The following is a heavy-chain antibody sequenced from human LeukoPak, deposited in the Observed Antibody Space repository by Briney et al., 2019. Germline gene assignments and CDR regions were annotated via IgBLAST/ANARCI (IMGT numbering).Heavy chain of an antibody. D-gene: IGHD3-22*01. J-gene: IGHJ4*02. CDR1: GGSISSYY. V-gene: IGHV4-59*01. CDR3: ARRDSSGYGADY. CDR2: IYYSGST. Sequence: SETLSLTCTVSGGSISSYYWSWIRQPPGKGLEWIGYIYYSGSTNHNPSLKSRVTISVDTSKNQFSLKLSSVTAADTAVYYCARRDSSGYGADYWGQGTLVTVSS.